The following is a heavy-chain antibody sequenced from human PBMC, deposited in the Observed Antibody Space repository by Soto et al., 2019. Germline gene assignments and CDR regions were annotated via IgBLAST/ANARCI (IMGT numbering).Heavy chain of an antibody. V-gene: IGHV1-69*12. CDR3: ASPGGSYYGGVVF. J-gene: IGHJ4*02. CDR2: IIPIFGTA. D-gene: IGHD1-26*01. Sequence: QVQLVQSGAEVKKPGSSVKVSCKASGGTFSSYAISWVRQAPRQGLEWMGGIIPIFGTADYAQKFQGRVTITAAVSTSTADRELNRLRSEDTAVYYCASPGGSYYGGVVFWGQGTVVTVSA. CDR1: GGTFSSYA.